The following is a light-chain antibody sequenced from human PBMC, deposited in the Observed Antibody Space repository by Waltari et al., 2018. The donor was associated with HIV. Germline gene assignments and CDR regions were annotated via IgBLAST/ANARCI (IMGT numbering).Light chain of an antibody. V-gene: IGKV1D-12*01. J-gene: IGKJ1*01. CDR1: QDISTW. CDR2: GSS. CDR3: QQTNTFPWT. Sequence: DIQMTQSPSSVSASVGARVPITCRARQDISTWLAWYQQKPGKAPNLLISGSSYLESGVPSRFSGSESGTTFTLTINSLQTEDFATYFCQQTNTFPWTFGQGTRVDIK.